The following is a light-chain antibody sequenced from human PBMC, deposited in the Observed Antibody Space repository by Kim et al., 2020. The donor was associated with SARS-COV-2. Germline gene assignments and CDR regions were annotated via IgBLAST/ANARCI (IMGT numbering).Light chain of an antibody. Sequence: ASPGERATLTCRASQSVRNNLAWYQQKPGQAPRLLIYAASTRATDIPGRFSGSGSGTEFTLTISSLQSEDFAVYYCQQYNDWPPSFGGGTKVDIK. J-gene: IGKJ4*01. CDR2: AAS. CDR1: QSVRNN. CDR3: QQYNDWPPS. V-gene: IGKV3-15*01.